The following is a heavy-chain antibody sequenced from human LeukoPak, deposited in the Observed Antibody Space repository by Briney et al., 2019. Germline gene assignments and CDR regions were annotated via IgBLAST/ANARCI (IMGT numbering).Heavy chain of an antibody. J-gene: IGHJ4*02. CDR1: GFTVSSNY. Sequence: GGSLRLSCAASGFTVSSNYMSWVRQAPGKGLEWVSVIYSGGSTYYADSVKGRFTISRDNSKNTLYLQMNSLRAEDTAVYYCARVRYFDWLFDYWGQGTLVTVSS. V-gene: IGHV3-66*01. CDR2: IYSGGST. CDR3: ARVRYFDWLFDY. D-gene: IGHD3-9*01.